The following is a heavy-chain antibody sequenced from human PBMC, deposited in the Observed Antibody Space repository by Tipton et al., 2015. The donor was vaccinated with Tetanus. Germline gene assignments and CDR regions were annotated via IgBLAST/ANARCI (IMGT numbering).Heavy chain of an antibody. CDR1: GDSISSSRYY. CDR3: ARRGGDFLTGYYDS. CDR2: IYYRGDT. J-gene: IGHJ4*02. D-gene: IGHD3-9*01. V-gene: IGHV4-39*01. Sequence: LRLSCTVSGDSISSSRYYWGWVRQAPGKGLEWIGSIYYRGDTYHSPSLKSRVTMSVDTPKNQFSLELNSVTAADTAVYYCARRGGDFLTGYYDSWGQGTLVTVSS.